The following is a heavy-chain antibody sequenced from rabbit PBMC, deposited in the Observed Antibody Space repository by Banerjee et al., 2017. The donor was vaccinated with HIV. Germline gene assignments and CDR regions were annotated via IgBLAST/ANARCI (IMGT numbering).Heavy chain of an antibody. D-gene: IGHD1-1*01. J-gene: IGHJ4*01. CDR2: ICNSDAKS. Sequence: QEQLEESGGDLVKPEGSLTLTCTASGFSFSTSYWMCWVRQAPGKGPEWMACICNSDAKSYCASWAKGRFTISKTSSTTVTLQMTSLTAADTATYFCARSTPYPSGSAYYPYAFNLWGPGTMVTVS. CDR3: ARSTPYPSGSAYYPYAFNL. V-gene: IGHV1S45*01. CDR1: GFSFSTSYW.